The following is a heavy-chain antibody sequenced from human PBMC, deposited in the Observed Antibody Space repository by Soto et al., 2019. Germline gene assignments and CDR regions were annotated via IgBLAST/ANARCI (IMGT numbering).Heavy chain of an antibody. D-gene: IGHD3-22*01. CDR1: GFIFSGSI. CDR3: ARPSYFNSSGYFAY. Sequence: QVQLEESGGGVVQXXXXLRLSCAASGFIFSGSIMYWVRQAPGKGLDWVATISYYGNNKDYADSVKGRFTISRDNSKNTLYLQMNSLKVEDTAMYYCARPSYFNSSGYFAYWGQGTLVTVSS. V-gene: IGHV3-30-3*01. CDR2: ISYYGNNK. J-gene: IGHJ4*02.